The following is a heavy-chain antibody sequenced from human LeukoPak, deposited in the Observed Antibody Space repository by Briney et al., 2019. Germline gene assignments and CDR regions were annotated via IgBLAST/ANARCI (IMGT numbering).Heavy chain of an antibody. V-gene: IGHV3-21*01. CDR2: ISSRSSFI. J-gene: IGHJ4*02. D-gene: IGHD2-2*01. CDR3: ARGEGSTL. Sequence: GGSLRLSCAASGLTVSSDSFNWLRQAPGKGLEWVSSISSRSSFIYYADAVKGRFTISRDNAKNSLYLKMNSLRVEDTAVYFCARGEGSTLWGQGTLVTVSS. CDR1: GLTVSSDS.